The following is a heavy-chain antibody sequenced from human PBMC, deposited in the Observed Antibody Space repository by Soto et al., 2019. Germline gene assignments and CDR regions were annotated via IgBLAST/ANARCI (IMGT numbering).Heavy chain of an antibody. J-gene: IGHJ4*02. D-gene: IGHD6-6*01. Sequence: PGGSRRLSCVASGFTFSYYSMSWSRQAPGKGLEWLAFIDSRGRTLSYADSVRGRFTISRDNAENSVYLQMDSLRADDTAVYYCARQAARNYIDSWGQGNSVTVSS. V-gene: IGHV3-11*01. CDR2: IDSRGRTL. CDR1: GFTFSYYS. CDR3: ARQAARNYIDS.